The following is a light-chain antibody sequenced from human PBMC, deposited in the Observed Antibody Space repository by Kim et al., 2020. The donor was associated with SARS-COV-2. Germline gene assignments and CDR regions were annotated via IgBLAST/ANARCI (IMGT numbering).Light chain of an antibody. J-gene: IGKJ1*01. CDR2: AAS. Sequence: ASVGDRVTIPCRASQDIANSLAWYQQKPGKVPQVLIYAASTLQSGVPSRFSGSGSGTEFTLTIGSLQTEDVATYYCQKYNSAPWTFGPGTKVEIK. V-gene: IGKV1-27*01. CDR3: QKYNSAPWT. CDR1: QDIANS.